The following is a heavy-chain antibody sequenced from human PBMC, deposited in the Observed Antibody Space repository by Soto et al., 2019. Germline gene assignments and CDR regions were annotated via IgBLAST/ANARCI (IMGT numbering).Heavy chain of an antibody. Sequence: VSCKASGFTFTSSAVQWVRQARGQRLEWIGWIVVGSGNTNYAQKFQERVTITRDMSTSTAYMELSSLRSEDTAVYYCAADSSLRFLEWTPAPAYYYGMDVWGQGTTVTVSS. V-gene: IGHV1-58*01. CDR1: GFTFTSSA. CDR3: AADSSLRFLEWTPAPAYYYGMDV. CDR2: IVVGSGNT. D-gene: IGHD3-3*01. J-gene: IGHJ6*02.